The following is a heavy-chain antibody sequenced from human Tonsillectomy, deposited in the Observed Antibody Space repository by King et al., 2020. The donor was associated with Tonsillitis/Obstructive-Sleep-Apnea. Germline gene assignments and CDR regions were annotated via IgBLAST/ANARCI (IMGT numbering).Heavy chain of an antibody. CDR3: ASDGTTGDHHQYMDV. Sequence: VQLVESGGGLVQPGGSLRLSCAASGFTFRTSSMNWVRQAPGKGLEWLSYISAASTSIFYADSVRGRFTISRDNANNSLYLQMNSLRDEDTGVYYCASDGTTGDHHQYMDVWGKGTTVTVSS. CDR2: ISAASTSI. D-gene: IGHD1-1*01. V-gene: IGHV3-48*02. J-gene: IGHJ6*03. CDR1: GFTFRTSS.